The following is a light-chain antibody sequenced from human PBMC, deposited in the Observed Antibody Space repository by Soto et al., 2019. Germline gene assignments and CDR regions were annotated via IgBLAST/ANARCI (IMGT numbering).Light chain of an antibody. CDR1: QSVSNN. Sequence: EILMTQSPATLSVSPGDRATLSCRASQSVSNNLAWYQQRPGQAPRLLIYGASTRATGIPARFSGSGSGTEFTLTISSLQSEDFAVYYCQQLGETFGPGTKVDIK. J-gene: IGKJ3*01. V-gene: IGKV3-15*01. CDR2: GAS. CDR3: QQLGET.